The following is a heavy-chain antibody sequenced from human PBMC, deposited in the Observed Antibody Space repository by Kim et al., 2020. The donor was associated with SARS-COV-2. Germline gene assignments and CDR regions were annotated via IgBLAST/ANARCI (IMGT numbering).Heavy chain of an antibody. CDR2: IWYDGSNK. Sequence: GGSLRLSCAASGFTFSSYGMHWVRQAPGKGLEWVAVIWYDGSNKYYADSVKGRFTISRDNSKNTLYLQMNSLRAEDTAVYYCARDAFIVGATYYYYGMDVWGRGTTVTVSS. CDR1: GFTFSSYG. D-gene: IGHD1-26*01. J-gene: IGHJ6*02. CDR3: ARDAFIVGATYYYYGMDV. V-gene: IGHV3-33*01.